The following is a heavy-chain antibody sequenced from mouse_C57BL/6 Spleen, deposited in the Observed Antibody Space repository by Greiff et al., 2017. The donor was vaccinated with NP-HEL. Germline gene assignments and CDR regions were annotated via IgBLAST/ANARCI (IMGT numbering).Heavy chain of an antibody. CDR3: AREVRNYGSREYFDV. CDR1: GYTFTSYW. Sequence: VQLQQPGAELVKPGASVKMSCKASGYTFTSYWITWVKQRPGQGLEWIGDIYPGSGSTNYNEKFKGKATFTADTSSNTAYMQLSSLTTEDSAIYYCAREVRNYGSREYFDVWGTGTTVTVSS. J-gene: IGHJ1*03. V-gene: IGHV1-55*01. CDR2: IYPGSGST. D-gene: IGHD1-1*01.